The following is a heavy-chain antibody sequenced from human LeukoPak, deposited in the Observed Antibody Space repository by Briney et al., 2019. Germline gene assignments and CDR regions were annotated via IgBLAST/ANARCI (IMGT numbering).Heavy chain of an antibody. CDR3: ARLGYCSSTSCLRLDY. J-gene: IGHJ4*02. CDR2: IYSSGNT. V-gene: IGHV4-4*07. D-gene: IGHD2-2*01. Sequence: PSETLSLTCTVSGGSIRGYYWSWIRQPAGKGLEWIGRIYSSGNTNYNPSLKSRVTMSADTSKNRFSLNLSSVTAADTAVYYCARLGYCSSTSCLRLDYWGQGTLVTVSS. CDR1: GGSIRGYY.